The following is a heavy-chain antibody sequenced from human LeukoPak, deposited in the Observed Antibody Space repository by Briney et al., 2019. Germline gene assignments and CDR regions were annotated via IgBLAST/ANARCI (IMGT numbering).Heavy chain of an antibody. J-gene: IGHJ4*02. CDR3: ARDLTSTSHWEFDY. Sequence: GASVKVSCKASGYTFADYFIHWVRQAPGQGLEWMGRINPNTGGAEYAPKFQGWVTMTRGTSISTAYVEVNRLISDDTAVYYCARDLTSTSHWEFDYWGQGTLVIVSS. D-gene: IGHD1-26*01. CDR2: INPNTGGA. CDR1: GYTFADYF. V-gene: IGHV1-2*04.